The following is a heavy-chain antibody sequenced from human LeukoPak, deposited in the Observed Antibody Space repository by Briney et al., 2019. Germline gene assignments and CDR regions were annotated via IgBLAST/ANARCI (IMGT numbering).Heavy chain of an antibody. D-gene: IGHD6-19*01. CDR1: GDSISTRASY. CDR2: VFSTEST. V-gene: IGHV4-39*07. CDR3: ARENPALAVAGSFYY. J-gene: IGHJ4*02. Sequence: SETLSLTCSVSGDSISTRASYWAWIRQSPGKGLEWLGSVFSTESTSYNPSLRSRVTISVDKSKNQFSLKLSSVTAADTAVYYCARENPALAVAGSFYYWGQGTLVTVSS.